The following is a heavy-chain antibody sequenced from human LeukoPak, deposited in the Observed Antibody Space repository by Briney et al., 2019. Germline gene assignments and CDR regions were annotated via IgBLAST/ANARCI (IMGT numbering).Heavy chain of an antibody. J-gene: IGHJ3*02. CDR2: IIPIFGTA. CDR3: ARGEMATMEGAFDI. Sequence: SVKVSCKASGGTFSSYAISWVRQAPGQGLEWMGGIIPIFGTANYAQKFQGRVTITADKSTSTAYMELSSLRSEDTAVYYCARGEMATMEGAFDIWGQGTMVTVSS. D-gene: IGHD5-24*01. V-gene: IGHV1-69*06. CDR1: GGTFSSYA.